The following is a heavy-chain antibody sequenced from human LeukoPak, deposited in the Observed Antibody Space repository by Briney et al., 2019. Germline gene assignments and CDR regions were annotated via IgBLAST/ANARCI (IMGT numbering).Heavy chain of an antibody. V-gene: IGHV6-1*01. J-gene: IGHJ4*02. CDR3: ARDFGNTDWHTFDY. CDR2: TYYRSKWYN. D-gene: IGHD3-9*01. CDR1: GDSVSSNNGA. Sequence: SQTLSLTCAISGDSVSSNNGAWNWIRQSPSRGLEWLGRTYYRSKWYNDYAVSMKGRITINPDTSKNQFSLQLNSVTPEDTAVYYCARDFGNTDWHTFDYWGQGTLVTVSS.